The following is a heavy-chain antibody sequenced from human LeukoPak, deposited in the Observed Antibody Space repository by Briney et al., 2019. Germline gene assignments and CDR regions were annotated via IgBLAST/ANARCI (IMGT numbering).Heavy chain of an antibody. V-gene: IGHV4-59*01. CDR2: IYYSGST. CDR3: ARVVAAGIGEFFDY. J-gene: IGHJ4*02. CDR1: GGSISSYY. D-gene: IGHD6-13*01. Sequence: PSETLSLTCTVSGGSISSYYWSWIRQPPGKGLEWIGYIYYSGSTNYNPSPKSRVTISVDTSKNQFSLKLSSVTAADTAVYYCARVVAAGIGEFFDYWGQGTLVTVSS.